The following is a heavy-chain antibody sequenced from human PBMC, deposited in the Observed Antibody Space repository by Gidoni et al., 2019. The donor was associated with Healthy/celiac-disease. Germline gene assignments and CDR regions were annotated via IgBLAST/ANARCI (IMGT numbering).Heavy chain of an antibody. CDR1: GFTVSSNY. D-gene: IGHD4-17*01. Sequence: EVQLVESGGGLIQPGGSLRLSCAASGFTVSSNYMSWVRQAPGKGLEWVSVIYSGGSTYYADSVKGRFTISRDNSKNTLYLQMNSLRAEDTAVYYCARDLGGDYGRSDYWGQGTLVTVSS. J-gene: IGHJ4*02. CDR3: ARDLGGDYGRSDY. CDR2: IYSGGST. V-gene: IGHV3-53*01.